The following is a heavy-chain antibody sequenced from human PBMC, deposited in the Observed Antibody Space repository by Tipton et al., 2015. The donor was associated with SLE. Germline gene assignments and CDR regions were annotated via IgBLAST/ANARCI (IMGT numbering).Heavy chain of an antibody. D-gene: IGHD6-13*01. CDR3: ARDLHGGSSSWSYGMDV. Sequence: TLSLTCTVSGGSFNTYSHYWGWIRQPPGGGLGGVGSFCCGGSTYRNPSLKSRVTISVDTSKNQFSLKLSSVTAADTAVYYCARDLHGGSSSWSYGMDVWGQGTTVTVSS. V-gene: IGHV4-39*07. J-gene: IGHJ6*02. CDR1: GGSFNTYSHY. CDR2: FCCGGST.